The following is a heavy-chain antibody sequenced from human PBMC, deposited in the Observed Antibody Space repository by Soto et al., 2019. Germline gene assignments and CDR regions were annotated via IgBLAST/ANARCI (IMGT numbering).Heavy chain of an antibody. CDR3: ARDCTNGVCSADC. Sequence: EVQLVESGGGLVQPGGSLRLSCAASGFTFSSYRMNWVRQAPGMGLEWVSYISSSSSIIFYADSVKGRFTISRDNVKNSLYLQMNSLRDEDTAVYYCARDCTNGVCSADCWGQGTLVTVSS. V-gene: IGHV3-48*02. J-gene: IGHJ4*02. CDR2: ISSSSSII. D-gene: IGHD2-8*01. CDR1: GFTFSSYR.